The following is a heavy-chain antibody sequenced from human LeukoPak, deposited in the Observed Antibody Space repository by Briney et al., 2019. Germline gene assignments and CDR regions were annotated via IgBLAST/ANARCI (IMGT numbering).Heavy chain of an antibody. CDR1: GFTFNVYD. CDR3: AKDPRWAVAGSLFDY. J-gene: IGHJ4*02. CDR2: INSGGTNT. Sequence: PGGSLRLSCAASGFTFNVYDMSWIRQAPGKGLQWVSAINSGGTNTYYADSVKGRFTISRDNSKSTLYLQMNSLTAEDTAVYYCAKDPRWAVAGSLFDYWGQGTLVTVSS. D-gene: IGHD6-19*01. V-gene: IGHV3-23*01.